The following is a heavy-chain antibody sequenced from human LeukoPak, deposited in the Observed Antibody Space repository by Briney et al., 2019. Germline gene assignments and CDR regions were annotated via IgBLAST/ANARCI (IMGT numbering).Heavy chain of an antibody. V-gene: IGHV3-49*03. CDR1: GFTFGDCA. CDR2: IRSKAYGGTT. Sequence: GGSLRLSCTASGFTFGDCAMSWFRQAPGKGLEWVGFIRSKAYGGTTEYAASVKGRFTISRDDSKSIAYLQMNSLKTEDTAVYYCTRTEDYYGSGSYYVRYYYYYYGMDVWGQGTTVTVSS. CDR3: TRTEDYYGSGSYYVRYYYYYYGMDV. J-gene: IGHJ6*02. D-gene: IGHD3-10*01.